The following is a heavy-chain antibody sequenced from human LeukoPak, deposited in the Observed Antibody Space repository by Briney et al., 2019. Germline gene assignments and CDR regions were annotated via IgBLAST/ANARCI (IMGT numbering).Heavy chain of an antibody. D-gene: IGHD5-18*01. CDR1: GYTFTSYG. V-gene: IGHV1-18*04. CDR3: ARDGMDTAMVPFDY. CDR2: ISAYNGNT. J-gene: IGHJ4*02. Sequence: ASVKVSCKASGYTFTSYGISWVRQAPGQGLEWMGWISAYNGNTNYAQKLQGRVTMTTDTSTSTAYMELRSLRYDDTAVYYCARDGMDTAMVPFDYWGQGTLVTVSS.